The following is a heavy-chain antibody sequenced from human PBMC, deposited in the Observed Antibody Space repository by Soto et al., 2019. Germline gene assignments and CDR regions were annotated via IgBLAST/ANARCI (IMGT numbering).Heavy chain of an antibody. CDR3: AKDLPPESYYYGSGSYYNALNFDY. D-gene: IGHD3-10*01. Sequence: EVQLLESGGGLVQPGGSLRLSCAASGFTFSSYAMSWVRQAPGKGLEWVSAISGSGGSTYYADSVKGRFTISRDNSKNTLYLQMNSLRAEDTAVYYCAKDLPPESYYYGSGSYYNALNFDYWGQGTLVTVSS. J-gene: IGHJ4*02. CDR2: ISGSGGST. V-gene: IGHV3-23*01. CDR1: GFTFSSYA.